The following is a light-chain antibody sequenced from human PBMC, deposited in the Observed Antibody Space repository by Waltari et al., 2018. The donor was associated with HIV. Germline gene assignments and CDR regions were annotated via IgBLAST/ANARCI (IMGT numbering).Light chain of an antibody. V-gene: IGLV2-8*01. J-gene: IGLJ2*01. CDR3: SSYAGSNSVV. Sequence: QSALTQPPSASGSPGPSVTISCTGTSSDVGGYNYVSWYQQHPGKAPKLMIYEVSKRPSGVPDRFSGSKSGNTASLTVSGLQAEDEADYYCSSYAGSNSVVFGGGTKLTVL. CDR2: EVS. CDR1: SSDVGGYNY.